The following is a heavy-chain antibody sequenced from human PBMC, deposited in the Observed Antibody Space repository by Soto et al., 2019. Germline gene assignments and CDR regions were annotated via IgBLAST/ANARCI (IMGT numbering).Heavy chain of an antibody. CDR3: AAPIAAAAYYYYYGMDV. CDR2: VNTDGGTA. D-gene: IGHD6-13*01. CDR1: GFTFSNYW. J-gene: IGHJ6*02. V-gene: IGHV3-74*01. Sequence: GGSLRLSCAASGFTFSNYWMHWVRQAPGKGLVWVSRVNTDGGTASYADSVKGRFTISRDNSRNTLYLQMNSLRAEDTAVYYCAAPIAAAAYYYYYGMDVWGQGTTVTVSS.